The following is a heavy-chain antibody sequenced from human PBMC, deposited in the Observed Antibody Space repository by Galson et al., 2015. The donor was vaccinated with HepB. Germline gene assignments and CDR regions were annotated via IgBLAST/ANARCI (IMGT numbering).Heavy chain of an antibody. CDR1: GFTFDSYT. CDR3: ARVIHSWTFYSYALDY. J-gene: IGHJ4*02. Sequence: SLRLSCSASGFTFDSYTMFWVRRAPGKGLEWVAVISFDGGNTCYADSVKGRFTISRDNSKNLLFLQMNSLRPEDTTVYYFARVIHSWTFYSYALDYWGQGTLVTVSS. D-gene: IGHD3-16*01. V-gene: IGHV3-30*04. CDR2: ISFDGGNT.